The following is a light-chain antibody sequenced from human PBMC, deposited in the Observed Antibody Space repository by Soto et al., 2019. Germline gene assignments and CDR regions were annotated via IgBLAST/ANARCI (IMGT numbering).Light chain of an antibody. J-gene: IGKJ5*01. CDR3: QQYGSSPLIT. V-gene: IGKV3-20*01. Sequence: EIVLTQSPGTLSLSPGQRXXXXXXXXQRLSASDIAWYQQKPGQAPKFLIYGXSRRATGIPDRFSGSGSGTDFTLTISRLEPEXFAVYHCQQYGSSPLITFGQGTRLEIK. CDR2: GXS. CDR1: QRLSASD.